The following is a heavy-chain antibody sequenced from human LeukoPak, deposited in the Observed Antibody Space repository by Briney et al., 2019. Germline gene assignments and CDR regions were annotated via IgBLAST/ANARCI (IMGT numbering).Heavy chain of an antibody. J-gene: IGHJ6*02. CDR1: GCTFDDYA. CDR3: AKGSVAASLSDYFYYYDMAV. Sequence: GGSLRLSCATSGCTFDDYAMHWVRQAPGKGLEWVSLISGDGGSTYYADSVKGRFTISRDNSKNSLYLQMNSLGSEDTALYYCAKGSVAASLSDYFYYYDMAVWGQGTTVTVSS. D-gene: IGHD3-16*02. V-gene: IGHV3-43*02. CDR2: ISGDGGST.